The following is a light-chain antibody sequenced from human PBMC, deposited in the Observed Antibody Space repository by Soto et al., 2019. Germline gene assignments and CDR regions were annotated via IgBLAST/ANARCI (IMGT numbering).Light chain of an antibody. CDR2: EVN. V-gene: IGLV1-40*01. Sequence: QSALTQPPSVSGAPGQRVTISCTGGSSNIGAGYDVHWYQQLPGTAPKLMISEVNNRPSGVSNRFSGSKSGNTAYLTISGLQVEDEAEYFCFSFTTTSTHVFGTGTKVTVL. CDR3: FSFTTTSTHV. J-gene: IGLJ1*01. CDR1: SSNIGAGYD.